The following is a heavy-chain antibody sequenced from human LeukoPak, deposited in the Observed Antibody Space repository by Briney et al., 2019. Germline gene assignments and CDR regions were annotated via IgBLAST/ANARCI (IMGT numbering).Heavy chain of an antibody. D-gene: IGHD2-2*01. J-gene: IGHJ4*02. V-gene: IGHV3-11*04. CDR1: GFTFTDYS. CDR2: TSSSGSPI. Sequence: GGSLSLSCAASGFTFTDYSMSWVRQAPGKGLDWVSSTSSSGSPIYYAGSVKGRFAISRDNAKNSLYLQMNSLRAEDTAVYYSATVDCSSTNCYEFEHWPERTVVIVSS. CDR3: ATVDCSSTNCYEFEH.